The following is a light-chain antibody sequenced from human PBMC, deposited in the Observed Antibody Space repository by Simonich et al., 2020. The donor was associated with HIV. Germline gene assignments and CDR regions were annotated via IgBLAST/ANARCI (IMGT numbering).Light chain of an antibody. Sequence: DIVMTQSPDSLAVVLGERATINYNTNKRVVYRSNNKNDLAWYNQKPGQPPKLLIYWASTRESGVPDRFSGSGSGTDFTLTISSLQAEDVAVYYCQQYYSTPWTFGQGTKVEIK. CDR1: KRVVYRSNNKND. V-gene: IGKV4-1*01. CDR2: WAS. J-gene: IGKJ1*01. CDR3: QQYYSTPWT.